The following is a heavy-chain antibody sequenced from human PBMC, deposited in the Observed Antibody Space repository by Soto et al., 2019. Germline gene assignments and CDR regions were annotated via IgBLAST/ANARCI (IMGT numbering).Heavy chain of an antibody. Sequence: GGSLRLSCEAFGFTFSTYTMNWVRQAPGKGLEWVSYISSSGRTISYADPVKGRFSISRDNAKNSLYLQMNSLRGEDTAVYYCARASGIMVPHNYFDFWGQGTLVTVSS. CDR2: ISSSGRTI. J-gene: IGHJ4*02. D-gene: IGHD2-8*01. V-gene: IGHV3-48*04. CDR1: GFTFSTYT. CDR3: ARASGIMVPHNYFDF.